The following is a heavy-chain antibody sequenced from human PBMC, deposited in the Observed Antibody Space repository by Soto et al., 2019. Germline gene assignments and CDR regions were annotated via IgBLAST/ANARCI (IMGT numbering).Heavy chain of an antibody. J-gene: IGHJ4*02. Sequence: EVQLVESGGGLVRPGGSLRLSCTDSGFTFSGYSMNWVRQAPGKGLEWVSSINSGSRYIYYADSVRGRVTISRDNEKKTLYLQMSSLRVEDTAVYYCVRDHGGSTLKGASAYWGQGTLVTVSS. CDR2: INSGSRYI. CDR3: VRDHGGSTLKGASAY. V-gene: IGHV3-21*02. D-gene: IGHD3-16*01. CDR1: GFTFSGYS.